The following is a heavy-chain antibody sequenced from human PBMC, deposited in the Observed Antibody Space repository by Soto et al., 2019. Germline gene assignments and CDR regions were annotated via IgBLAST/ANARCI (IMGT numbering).Heavy chain of an antibody. D-gene: IGHD5-12*01. CDR3: ARLMIVATINWFDP. V-gene: IGHV4-61*05. CDR1: GGSISSSSFH. CDR2: IYYSGST. Sequence: SETLSLTCTVSGGSISSSSFHWGWIRQPPGKGLEWIGYIYYSGSTNYNPSLKSRVTISVDTSKNQFSLKLSSVTAADTAVYYCARLMIVATINWFDPWGQGTLVTVSS. J-gene: IGHJ5*02.